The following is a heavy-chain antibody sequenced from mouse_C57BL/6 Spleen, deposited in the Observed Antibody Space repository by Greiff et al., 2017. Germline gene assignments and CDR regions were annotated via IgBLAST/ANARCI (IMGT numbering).Heavy chain of an antibody. CDR1: GYSFTSYY. CDR2: IYPGSGNT. Sequence: VQLQQSGPELVKPGASVKISCKASGYSFTSYYIHWVKQRPGQGLEWIGWIYPGSGNTKYNEKFKGKATLTADTSSSTAYMQLSSLTSEDSAVYYCARSGDYDSAYFDYWGQGTTLTVSS. CDR3: ARSGDYDSAYFDY. V-gene: IGHV1-66*01. D-gene: IGHD2-4*01. J-gene: IGHJ2*01.